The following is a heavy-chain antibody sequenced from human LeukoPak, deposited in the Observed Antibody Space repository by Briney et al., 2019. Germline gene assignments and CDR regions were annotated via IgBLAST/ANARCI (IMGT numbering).Heavy chain of an antibody. D-gene: IGHD1-26*01. Sequence: SETLSLTCIVSGGSHNYYYWNWLRQSPGKGLEWIGLISYSGSTKHNPSLKSRVTMSLDTSKNQFSLKLSSVTAAATAVYYCARGREGAITGCDFWGQGTLVTVSS. CDR3: ARGREGAITGCDF. CDR1: GGSHNYYY. J-gene: IGHJ4*02. CDR2: ISYSGST. V-gene: IGHV4-59*01.